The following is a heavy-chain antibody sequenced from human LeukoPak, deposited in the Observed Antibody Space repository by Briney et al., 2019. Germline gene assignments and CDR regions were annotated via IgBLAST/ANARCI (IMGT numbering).Heavy chain of an antibody. Sequence: GGSLRLSCAASGFTFSSYGMHWVRQAPGEGLEWVAVISYDGSNKYYADSVKGRFTISRDNSKNTLYLQMKSLRAEDTAVYYCAKDQGYYYDRSVSYYFDYWGQGTLVTVSS. CDR3: AKDQGYYYDRSVSYYFDY. J-gene: IGHJ4*02. CDR2: ISYDGSNK. D-gene: IGHD3-22*01. CDR1: GFTFSSYG. V-gene: IGHV3-30*18.